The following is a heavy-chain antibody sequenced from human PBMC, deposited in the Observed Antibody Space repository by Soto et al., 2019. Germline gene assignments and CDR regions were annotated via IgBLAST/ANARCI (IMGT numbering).Heavy chain of an antibody. V-gene: IGHV4-31*01. Sequence: QVQLQESGPGLVKPSQTLSLTCTVSGGSISSGGYYWSWIRQHPGKGLEWIGYIYYSGSTYYNPSLKXXVXIXXDTSKNQFSLKLSSVTAADTAVYSCARTRSGWFDPWGQGTLVTVSS. CDR2: IYYSGST. J-gene: IGHJ5*02. CDR3: ARTRSGWFDP. CDR1: GGSISSGGYY.